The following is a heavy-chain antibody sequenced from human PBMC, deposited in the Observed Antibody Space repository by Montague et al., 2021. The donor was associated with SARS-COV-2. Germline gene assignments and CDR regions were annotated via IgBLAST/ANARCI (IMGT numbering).Heavy chain of an antibody. CDR3: ARSGQPAGNYAPLGYYGLDV. D-gene: IGHD1-7*01. CDR1: GFSLSTSGEA. Sequence: PALVKPTQTLTLTCTFSGFSLSTSGEAVGWIRQPPGKALEWLALIYWDDDKRYSPSLKSRLTITKDTSKNHVVLTMTNMDPVDTGTYYCARSGQPAGNYAPLGYYGLDVWGRGTTVIVSS. V-gene: IGHV2-5*02. J-gene: IGHJ6*02. CDR2: IYWDDDK.